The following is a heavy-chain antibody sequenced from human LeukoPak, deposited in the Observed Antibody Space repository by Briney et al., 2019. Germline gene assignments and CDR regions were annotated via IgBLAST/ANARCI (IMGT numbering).Heavy chain of an antibody. J-gene: IGHJ4*02. CDR2: ITGSGGNT. Sequence: GGSLRLSCAASGFTFSNYAMSWVRQAPGKGLDWVSAITGSGGNTYYADSVKGRFTISRDNSKNTLYLQMNSLRAEDTAVYYCAKWGDYDVLTGYYVSDYWGQGALATVSS. CDR1: GFTFSNYA. V-gene: IGHV3-23*01. D-gene: IGHD3-9*01. CDR3: AKWGDYDVLTGYYVSDY.